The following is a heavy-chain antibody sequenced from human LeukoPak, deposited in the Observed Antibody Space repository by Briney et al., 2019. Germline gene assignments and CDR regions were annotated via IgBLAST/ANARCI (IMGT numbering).Heavy chain of an antibody. CDR3: ARKSSSDSSGYMGLYYYYGMDV. Sequence: GGSLRLSCAASGFTFSSYAMSWVRQAPGKGLEWVSAISGSGGSTYYADSVKGRFTISRDNPKNTLYLQMNSLRAEDTAVYYCARKSSSDSSGYMGLYYYYGMDVWGQGTTVTVSS. CDR2: ISGSGGST. V-gene: IGHV3-23*01. J-gene: IGHJ6*02. D-gene: IGHD3-22*01. CDR1: GFTFSSYA.